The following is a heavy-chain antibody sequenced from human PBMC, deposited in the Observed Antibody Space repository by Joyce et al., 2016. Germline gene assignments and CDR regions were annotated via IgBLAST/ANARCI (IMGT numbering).Heavy chain of an antibody. CDR3: ASLHGDYGTGGHYYKWFDP. V-gene: IGHV1-69*01. CDR1: GGTFRNLA. D-gene: IGHD4-17*01. CDR2: IIPMFDST. J-gene: IGHJ5*02. Sequence: QVQLVQSETETKKLGSSVKVSCRASGGTFRNLAINWVRQAPGRGLEWMGGIIPMFDSTKFAEKFQDRVAITADESTSTVYLEVTSLRPDDTAVYYCASLHGDYGTGGHYYKWFDPWGQGTQVTVSS.